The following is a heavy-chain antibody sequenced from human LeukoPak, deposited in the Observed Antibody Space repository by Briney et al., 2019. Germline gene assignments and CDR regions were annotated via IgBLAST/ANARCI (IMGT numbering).Heavy chain of an antibody. Sequence: SETLSLTCTVSRGSISSPNWWTWVRQPPGEGLEWIGEIYHDGSTSHNLSLMSRLTMSVDKSRNHFSLNLSSVTAADTAVYYCASRTASALEGFDIWGQGTMVTVSS. V-gene: IGHV4-4*02. J-gene: IGHJ3*02. CDR1: RGSISSPNW. CDR3: ASRTASALEGFDI. D-gene: IGHD6-19*01. CDR2: IYHDGST.